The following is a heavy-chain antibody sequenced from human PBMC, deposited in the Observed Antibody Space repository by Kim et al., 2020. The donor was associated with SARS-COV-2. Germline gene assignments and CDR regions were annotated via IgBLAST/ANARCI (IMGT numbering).Heavy chain of an antibody. J-gene: IGHJ4*02. D-gene: IGHD3-10*01. V-gene: IGHV1-18*01. CDR1: GYTFTSYG. CDR3: ARARLDYGSGSLDY. Sequence: ASVKVSCKASGYTFTSYGISWVRQAPGQGLEWMGWISAYNGNTNYAQKLQGRVTMTTDTSTSTAYMELRSLRSDDTAVYYCARARLDYGSGSLDYWGQGTLVTVSS. CDR2: ISAYNGNT.